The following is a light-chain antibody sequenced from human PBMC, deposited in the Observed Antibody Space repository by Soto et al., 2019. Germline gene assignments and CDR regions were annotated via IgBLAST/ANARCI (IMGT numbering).Light chain of an antibody. J-gene: IGLJ1*01. V-gene: IGLV2-14*01. CDR3: NSYTSASFYV. CDR2: EVT. CDR1: TSDIAGYNY. Sequence: AQPASVSGSPGQSITISCTGTTSDIAGYNYVSWYQQHPGKAPKLLIHEVTSRASGVSHRFSGSKSGNTASLTISGLQAEDEAEYYCNSYTSASFYVFGTGTKVTV.